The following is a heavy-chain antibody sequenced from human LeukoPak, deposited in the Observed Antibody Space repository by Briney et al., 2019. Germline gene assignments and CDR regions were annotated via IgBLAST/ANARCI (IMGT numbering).Heavy chain of an antibody. V-gene: IGHV4-39*07. CDR3: ARGKITLIAVALGRHYYYMDV. CDR2: INHSGST. Sequence: SETLSLTCTVSGGSISTSNYYWSWIRQPPGRGLEWIGDINHSGSTKYNPSLKSRVTISVDTSKNRFSLKLRSVTAADTALYYCARGKITLIAVALGRHYYYMDVWGKGTTVTVSS. J-gene: IGHJ6*03. D-gene: IGHD6-19*01. CDR1: GGSISTSNYY.